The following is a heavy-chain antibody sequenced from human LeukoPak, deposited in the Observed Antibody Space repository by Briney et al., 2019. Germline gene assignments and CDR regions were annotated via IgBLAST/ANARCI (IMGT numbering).Heavy chain of an antibody. CDR2: ISSSGSTI. J-gene: IGHJ4*02. Sequence: GGSLRLSCAASGFTFSDYYMSWIRQAPGKGLEWVSYISSSGSTIYYADSVKGRFTISRDNAKNSLYLQMNSLRAEDTAVYYCAKDGSLYYYDSSGYLWGQGTLVTVSS. V-gene: IGHV3-11*01. D-gene: IGHD3-22*01. CDR3: AKDGSLYYYDSSGYL. CDR1: GFTFSDYY.